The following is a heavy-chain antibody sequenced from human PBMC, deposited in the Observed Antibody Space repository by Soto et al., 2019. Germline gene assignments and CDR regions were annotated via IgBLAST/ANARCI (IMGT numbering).Heavy chain of an antibody. CDR3: GRGPGIAAAGSPSDP. CDR1: GGSISSYY. Sequence: SETLSLTCTVSGGSISSYYWSWIRQPPGRGLEWIGYIYYSGSTNYNPSLKSRVTISVDTSKNQFSLKLTSVTAADTAVYYCGRGPGIAAAGSPSDPWGQGTLVTVSS. CDR2: IYYSGST. V-gene: IGHV4-59*01. J-gene: IGHJ5*02. D-gene: IGHD6-13*01.